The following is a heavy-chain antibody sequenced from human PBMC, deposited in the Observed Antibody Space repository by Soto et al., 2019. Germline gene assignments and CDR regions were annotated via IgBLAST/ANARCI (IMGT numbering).Heavy chain of an antibody. CDR3: ARSPNIHSQTYFDP. V-gene: IGHV4-4*02. CDR1: GGSISPINW. CDR2: IYHTGTT. J-gene: IGHJ5*02. D-gene: IGHD3-9*01. Sequence: QVQLQESGPGLLKPSGTLSLTCGVSGGSISPINWWSWVRQTPGKELEWIGEIYHTGTTDYNPSRKSRVTISIDKSKNQFFLNLTSVTAADTALYYCARSPNIHSQTYFDPWGQGTWVTVSS.